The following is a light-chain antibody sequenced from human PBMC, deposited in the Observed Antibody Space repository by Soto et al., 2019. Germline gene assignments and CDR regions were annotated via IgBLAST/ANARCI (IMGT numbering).Light chain of an antibody. CDR1: QSLLHSNGYNY. CDR3: MQALQTPVT. Sequence: DIVMTQSPLSLPVTPGEPASISCRSSQSLLHSNGYNYLDWYLQKPGQSPQLLIYLGSNRASGVPDRFRGSGSGTDFTLKISRVEAEDVGVHYCMQALQTPVTFGQGTKLEIK. V-gene: IGKV2-28*01. J-gene: IGKJ2*01. CDR2: LGS.